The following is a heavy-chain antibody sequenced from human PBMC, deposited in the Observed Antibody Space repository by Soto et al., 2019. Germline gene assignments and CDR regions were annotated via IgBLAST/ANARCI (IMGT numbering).Heavy chain of an antibody. CDR2: INPSGGST. D-gene: IGHD3-22*01. Sequence: ASVTVSCKASGYTFTSYYMHWVRQAPGQGLEWMGIINPSGGSTSYAQKFQGRVTMTRDTSTSTVYMELSSLRSEDTAVYYCARAGLPYYYDSSGYYHPNWFDPWGQGTLVTVSS. J-gene: IGHJ5*02. CDR3: ARAGLPYYYDSSGYYHPNWFDP. V-gene: IGHV1-46*01. CDR1: GYTFTSYY.